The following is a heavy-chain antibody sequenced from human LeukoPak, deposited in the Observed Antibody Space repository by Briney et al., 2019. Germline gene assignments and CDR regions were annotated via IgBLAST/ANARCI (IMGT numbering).Heavy chain of an antibody. J-gene: IGHJ4*02. Sequence: LGRSLRLSCTASGFTFGDYAMSWVRQAPGKGLEWVGFIRSKAYGGTTEYAASVKGRFTISRDDSKSIAYLQMNSLKTEDTAVYYCTRVRDYDILTGYSFSYFDYWGQGTLVTVSS. CDR1: GFTFGDYA. D-gene: IGHD3-9*01. V-gene: IGHV3-49*04. CDR3: TRVRDYDILTGYSFSYFDY. CDR2: IRSKAYGGTT.